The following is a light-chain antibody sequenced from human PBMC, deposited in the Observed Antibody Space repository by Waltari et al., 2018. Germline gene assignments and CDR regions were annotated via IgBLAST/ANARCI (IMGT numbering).Light chain of an antibody. Sequence: DIQMTQSPSSLSASVGDRVTITCQANQDIYNYLNWYHQKPGEAPKRLIYDESYWQQGAPSKVSGGGYGTDFTFTISSLQPDDIGTYYCQQHHNLPYTFGQGTK. CDR2: DES. CDR3: QQHHNLPYT. V-gene: IGKV1-33*01. CDR1: QDIYNY. J-gene: IGKJ2*01.